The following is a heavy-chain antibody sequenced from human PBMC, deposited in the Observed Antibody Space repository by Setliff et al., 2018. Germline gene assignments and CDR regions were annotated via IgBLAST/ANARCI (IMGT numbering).Heavy chain of an antibody. CDR1: GESFDTYY. CDR2: INQSGSG. D-gene: IGHD3-10*01. J-gene: IGHJ1*01. CDR3: ARVDFTMLQGVLGQ. Sequence: SETLSLTCNVYGESFDTYYWSWIRQPPGKGLEWFGEINQSGSGDYNPSLSGRVTISIDTSKNQFSLRLTSVTAADTAVYYCARVDFTMLQGVLGQWGQGTLVTVSS. V-gene: IGHV4-34*01.